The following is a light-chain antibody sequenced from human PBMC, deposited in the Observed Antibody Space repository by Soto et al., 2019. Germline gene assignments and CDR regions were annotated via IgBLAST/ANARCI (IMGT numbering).Light chain of an antibody. J-gene: IGLJ1*01. CDR1: SSDVGSYNY. Sequence: QLVLTQPRSVSGSPGQSVTISCTGTSSDVGSYNYVSWYQQHPGKAPKLMIYDVSKRPSGVPDRFSGSKSGNTASLTISGLQAEDEADYYCCSYAGSYTYVFGTGTKLTVL. CDR3: CSYAGSYTYV. V-gene: IGLV2-11*01. CDR2: DVS.